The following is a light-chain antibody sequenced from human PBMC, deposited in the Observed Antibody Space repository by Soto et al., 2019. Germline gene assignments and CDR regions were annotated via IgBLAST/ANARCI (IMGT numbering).Light chain of an antibody. Sequence: DIQMTQSPSSLSASVVDRVTITCRASQGISTYLNWYQQKPGKAPKLLIYAASSLQSGVPSRFSGSGSETDFTLTISSLQPEDFATYSCQQSYSTTWKFGQGTKVDIK. CDR3: QQSYSTTWK. J-gene: IGKJ1*01. V-gene: IGKV1-39*01. CDR2: AAS. CDR1: QGISTY.